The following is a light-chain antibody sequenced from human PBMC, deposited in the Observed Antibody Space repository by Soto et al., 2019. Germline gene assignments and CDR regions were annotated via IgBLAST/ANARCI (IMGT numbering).Light chain of an antibody. V-gene: IGKV3-20*01. Sequence: EVVLTQSPGTLSLSPGERVTLSCRASQSIINNYLAWYQQRPGQAPRLLIYGSSDRATGIPERFSGSGSGTHFTLTISRLEPEDCAVYYCHQYGSSPPYTFGQGTKVEI. J-gene: IGKJ2*01. CDR2: GSS. CDR3: HQYGSSPPYT. CDR1: QSIINNY.